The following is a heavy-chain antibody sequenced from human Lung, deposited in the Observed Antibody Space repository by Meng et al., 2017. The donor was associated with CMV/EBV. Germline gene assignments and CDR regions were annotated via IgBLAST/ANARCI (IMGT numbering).Heavy chain of an antibody. J-gene: IGHJ4*02. CDR3: ASFPPPGKQWLVTDY. D-gene: IGHD6-19*01. CDR1: GGSISSSKW. V-gene: IGHV4-4*02. Sequence: QGQLQDADQGLGKPSGPLPLTCAVSGGSISSSKWRSWVRQPPGKGLEWIGEIYHSGSTNYNPSLKSRVTISVDKSKSQFSLKLSSVTAADTAVYYCASFPPPGKQWLVTDYWGQGTLVTVSS. CDR2: IYHSGST.